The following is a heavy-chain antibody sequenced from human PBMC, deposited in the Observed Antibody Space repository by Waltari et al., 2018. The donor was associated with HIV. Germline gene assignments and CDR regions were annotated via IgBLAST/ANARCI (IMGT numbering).Heavy chain of an antibody. CDR2: IYYTGTT. CDR3: ARHPTMGAHFFDS. D-gene: IGHD1-26*01. J-gene: IGHJ4*02. CDR1: GVAIRSSRHF. V-gene: IGHV4-39*02. Sequence: LRLQESGPGLVRPSETLSLNCNASGVAIRSSRHFWGWVRQAPGRGMQWISTIYYTGTTYYNPSFKIRVSISIDVSKNLVALILRSVTAADTGLYFCARHPTMGAHFFDSWGQGTLVTVSS.